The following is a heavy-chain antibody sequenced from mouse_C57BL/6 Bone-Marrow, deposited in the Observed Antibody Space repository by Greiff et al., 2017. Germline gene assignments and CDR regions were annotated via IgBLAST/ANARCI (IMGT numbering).Heavy chain of an antibody. CDR2: IDPSDSET. CDR3: ARRGLYTVGYAMDY. CDR1: GYTFTSYW. Sequence: QVQLKQPGAELVRPGSSVKLSCKASGYTFTSYWMHWVKQRPIQGLEWIGNIDPSDSETHYNQKFKDKATLTVDKSSSTAYMQLSSLTSEDSAVYYCARRGLYTVGYAMDYWGQGTSVTVSS. J-gene: IGHJ4*01. V-gene: IGHV1-52*01. D-gene: IGHD2-12*01.